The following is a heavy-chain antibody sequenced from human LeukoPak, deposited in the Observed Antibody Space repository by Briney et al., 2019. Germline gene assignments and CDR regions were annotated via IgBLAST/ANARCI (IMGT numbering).Heavy chain of an antibody. CDR1: GFTFSSYG. CDR2: IWYDGSNK. CDR3: ASTRGYSYGYFDY. Sequence: GRSMSLSCAASGFTFSSYGMHWVRQAPGKGLEWVAVIWYDGSNKYYADSVKGRFTISRDNSKNTLYLQMNSLRAEDTAVYYCASTRGYSYGYFDYWGQGTLVTVSS. D-gene: IGHD5-18*01. V-gene: IGHV3-33*01. J-gene: IGHJ4*02.